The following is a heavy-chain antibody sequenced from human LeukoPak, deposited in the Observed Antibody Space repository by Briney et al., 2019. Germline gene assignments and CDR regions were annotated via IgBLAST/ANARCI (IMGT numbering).Heavy chain of an antibody. CDR2: IYYSGST. CDR3: ARVEEVGYDSSGYYNDAFDI. J-gene: IGHJ3*02. CDR1: GGSISSYY. V-gene: IGHV4-59*01. Sequence: PSETLSLTCTVSGGSISSYYWSWIRQPPGKGLEWIGYIYYSGSTNYNPSLKSRVTISVDTSKNQFSLKLSSVTAADTAVYYCARVEEVGYDSSGYYNDAFDIWGQGTMVTVSS. D-gene: IGHD3-22*01.